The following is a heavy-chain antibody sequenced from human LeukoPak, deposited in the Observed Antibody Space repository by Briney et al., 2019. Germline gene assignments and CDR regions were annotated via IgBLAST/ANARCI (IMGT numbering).Heavy chain of an antibody. CDR3: AKGDYGVDFDY. CDR1: GYTFTSYY. Sequence: GASVKVSCKASGYTFTSYYMHWVRQAPGQGLEWMAIINPSGGSTNYAQKFQGRVTMTRDTSTSTVYMELSSLRSEDTAVYYCAKGDYGVDFDYWGQGTLVTVSS. V-gene: IGHV1-46*01. J-gene: IGHJ4*02. D-gene: IGHD4-17*01. CDR2: INPSGGST.